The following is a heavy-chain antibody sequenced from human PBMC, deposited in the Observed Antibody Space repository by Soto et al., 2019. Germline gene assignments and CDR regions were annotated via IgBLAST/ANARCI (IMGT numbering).Heavy chain of an antibody. CDR2: IYWDDDK. D-gene: IGHD1-26*01. Sequence: QITLKESGPTLVKPTQTLTLTCTFSGFSLSTYGVGVGWIRQPPGKALEWLALIYWDDDKRYSPSLKSRLTXXXXXXXXXXXXXXXXXDPVDXXXXXXXHVTGSWGEYGMDVWGQGTTVTVSS. J-gene: IGHJ6*02. CDR3: XHVTGSWGEYGMDV. V-gene: IGHV2-5*02. CDR1: GFSLSTYGVG.